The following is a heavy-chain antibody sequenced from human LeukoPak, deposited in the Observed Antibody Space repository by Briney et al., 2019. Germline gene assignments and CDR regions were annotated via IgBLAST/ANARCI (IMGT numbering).Heavy chain of an antibody. D-gene: IGHD3-22*01. J-gene: IGHJ4*02. CDR1: GFTFSSYG. Sequence: GGSLRLSCAASGFTFSSYGMHWVRQAPGKGLEWVSVIWYDGSNKYYADSVKGRFTISRDNSKNTLYLQMNSLRAEDTAVYYCARDGYYYDSSGYYHNSGDALYYFDYWGQRILVTVSS. V-gene: IGHV3-33*01. CDR3: ARDGYYYDSSGYYHNSGDALYYFDY. CDR2: IWYDGSNK.